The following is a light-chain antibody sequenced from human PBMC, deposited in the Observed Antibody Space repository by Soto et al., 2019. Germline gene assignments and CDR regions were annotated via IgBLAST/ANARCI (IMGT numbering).Light chain of an antibody. Sequence: QSVRTQPASVSGSPGQSITISCTGTSSDVGDYNYVSWYQQHPGKAPKFLIYEVSNRPSGVSNRFSGPKSGNTASLTISGLQAEDEADYYCSSYTSSSSPFVFGTGTKVTVL. CDR3: SSYTSSSSPFV. V-gene: IGLV2-14*01. CDR1: SSDVGDYNY. CDR2: EVS. J-gene: IGLJ1*01.